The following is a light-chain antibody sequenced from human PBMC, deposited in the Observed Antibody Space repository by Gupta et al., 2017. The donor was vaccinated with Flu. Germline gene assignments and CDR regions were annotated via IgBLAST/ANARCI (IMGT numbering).Light chain of an antibody. J-gene: IGKJ2*01. CDR1: QSVSSSY. CDR2: GAS. V-gene: IGKV3-20*01. CDR3: QQYGSSPPYT. Sequence: EVVLTQSPGPLSLSPGERVTLSCRASQSVSSSYLAWYQQKPGQAPRLLIYGASSRGTGIPERFSGSGSGTEFTLTISRLEPEDFAVYYCQQYGSSPPYTFGQGTKLEIK.